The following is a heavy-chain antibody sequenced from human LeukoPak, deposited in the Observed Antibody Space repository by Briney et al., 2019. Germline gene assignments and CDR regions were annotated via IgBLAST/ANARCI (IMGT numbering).Heavy chain of an antibody. J-gene: IGHJ4*02. D-gene: IGHD1-26*01. Sequence: PSETLSLTCTVSGGSISSYYWSWIRQPPGKGLEWIGYIYYSGSTNYNPSLKSRVTISVDTSKNQFSLKLSSVTAADTAVYYCARGTGGVGATTSTFDHWGQGTLVTVSS. CDR2: IYYSGST. V-gene: IGHV4-59*01. CDR3: ARGTGGVGATTSTFDH. CDR1: GGSISSYY.